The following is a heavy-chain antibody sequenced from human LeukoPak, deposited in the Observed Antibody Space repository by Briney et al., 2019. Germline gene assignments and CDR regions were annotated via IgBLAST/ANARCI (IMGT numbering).Heavy chain of an antibody. CDR2: IYSGGST. Sequence: PGGSLRLSCAASGFTVSSNYMSWVRQAPGKGLERVSVIYSGGSTYYADSVKGRFTISRDNSKNTLYLRMNSLRAEDTAVYYCARDLSVGANGMDVWGQGTTVTVSS. D-gene: IGHD1-26*01. J-gene: IGHJ6*02. V-gene: IGHV3-53*01. CDR1: GFTVSSNY. CDR3: ARDLSVGANGMDV.